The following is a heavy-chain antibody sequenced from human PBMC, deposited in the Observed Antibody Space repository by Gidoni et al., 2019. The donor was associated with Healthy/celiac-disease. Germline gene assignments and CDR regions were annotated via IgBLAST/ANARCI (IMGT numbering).Heavy chain of an antibody. D-gene: IGHD2-8*02. CDR1: GGSISSSNW. CDR3: ARVTGGYRGIGYYYYGMDV. V-gene: IGHV4-4*02. Sequence: QVQLQESGPGLVKPSGTLSLTCAVSGGSISSSNWWRWVRQPPGKGLEGIGEIYHSGSTNYNPSLKSRVTIAVDKSKNQFSLKLSSVTAADTAVYYCARVTGGYRGIGYYYYGMDVWGQGTTVTVSS. CDR2: IYHSGST. J-gene: IGHJ6*02.